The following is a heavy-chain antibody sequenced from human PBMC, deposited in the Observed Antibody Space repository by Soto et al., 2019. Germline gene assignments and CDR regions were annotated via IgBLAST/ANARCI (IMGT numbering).Heavy chain of an antibody. D-gene: IGHD2-2*01. CDR3: AREKCSSTSCNHDMDV. CDR2: ITTTSTYK. J-gene: IGHJ6*02. Sequence: GGSLRLSCVASAFTFNNFPMHWVRQAPGKGLQWLASITTTSTYKYYADSVKGRFSISRDNAKNSLYLELTNLRSEDTAVYYCAREKCSSTSCNHDMDVWGLGTTVTVSS. V-gene: IGHV3-21*01. CDR1: AFTFNNFP.